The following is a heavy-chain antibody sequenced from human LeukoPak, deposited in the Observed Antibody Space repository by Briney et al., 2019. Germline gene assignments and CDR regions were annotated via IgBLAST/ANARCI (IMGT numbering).Heavy chain of an antibody. Sequence: GGSPRLSCAASGFTFSSYEMNWVRQAPGRGLVGVSRINNDGSSTSYADSVKGRFTISRDNAKNTLHLQMNSLRAEDTAVYYCARVRSAAAVDYWGQGTLVTVSS. J-gene: IGHJ4*02. CDR3: ARVRSAAAVDY. V-gene: IGHV3-74*01. CDR1: GFTFSSYE. CDR2: INNDGSST.